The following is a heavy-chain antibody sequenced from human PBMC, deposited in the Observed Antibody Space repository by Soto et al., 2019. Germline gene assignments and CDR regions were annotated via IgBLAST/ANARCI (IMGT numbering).Heavy chain of an antibody. CDR1: GFTFSSYW. V-gene: IGHV3-7*01. D-gene: IGHD5-18*01. CDR3: AREKYSYGYYYGMDV. CDR2: IKQDGSEK. Sequence: HPGGSLRLSCAASGFTFSSYWMSWVRQAPGKGLEWVANIKQDGSEKYYVDSVRGRFTISRDNAKNSLYLQMNSLRAEDTAVYYCAREKYSYGYYYGMDVWGQGTTVTVSS. J-gene: IGHJ6*02.